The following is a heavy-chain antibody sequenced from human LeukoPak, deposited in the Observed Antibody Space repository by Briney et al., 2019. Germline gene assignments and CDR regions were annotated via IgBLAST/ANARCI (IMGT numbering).Heavy chain of an antibody. V-gene: IGHV3-20*04. D-gene: IGHD1-26*01. Sequence: GGSLRLSCAASGFTFSAYWMSWVRQAPGKGLEWVSGINWNGGSTGYADSVKGRFTISRDNAKNSLYLQMNSLRAEDTALYYCARGGSGSYPDYWGQGTLVTVSS. CDR1: GFTFSAYW. CDR3: ARGGSGSYPDY. CDR2: INWNGGST. J-gene: IGHJ4*02.